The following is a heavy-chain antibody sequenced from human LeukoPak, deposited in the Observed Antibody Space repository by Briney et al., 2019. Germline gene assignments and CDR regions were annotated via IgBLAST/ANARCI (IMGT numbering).Heavy chain of an antibody. Sequence: SETLSLTCTVSGGSISSYYWSWIRQPAGKGLEWIGHIYTSGSTNYNPSLKSRVTMSVDTSKNQFSLKLSSVTAEDTAVYYRAREGADGDYWDYYYYMDVWGKGTTVTISS. CDR1: GGSISSYY. D-gene: IGHD4-17*01. CDR3: AREGADGDYWDYYYYMDV. J-gene: IGHJ6*03. CDR2: IYTSGST. V-gene: IGHV4-4*07.